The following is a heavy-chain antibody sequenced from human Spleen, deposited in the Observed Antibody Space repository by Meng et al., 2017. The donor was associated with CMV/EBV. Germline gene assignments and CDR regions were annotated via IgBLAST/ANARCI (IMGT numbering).Heavy chain of an antibody. J-gene: IGHJ4*02. D-gene: IGHD3-22*01. CDR1: GYDCSTYW. Sequence: YGYDCSTYWNGWVRQRPGKDLEWMAIICPLDSATRYGPSYQGQVTITADKSINTAYLQWNSLKASDTAMYFCARHFSGGYSDYFDYWGRGTLVTVSS. CDR3: ARHFSGGYSDYFDY. V-gene: IGHV5-51*01. CDR2: ICPLDSAT.